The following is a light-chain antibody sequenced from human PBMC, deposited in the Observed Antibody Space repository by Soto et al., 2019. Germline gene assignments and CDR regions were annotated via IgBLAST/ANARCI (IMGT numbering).Light chain of an antibody. V-gene: IGLV1-40*01. CDR1: SSNIGAGYD. Sequence: QAVVTQPPSVSGAPGQRVTISCTGSSSNIGAGYDVHWYQQLPGTAPKLLIYGNSNRPSGVPDRFSGSKSGTSASLAITGLQAEGEADYYCQSYDSSLSGSGVVFGGGTKLTVL. J-gene: IGLJ2*01. CDR3: QSYDSSLSGSGVV. CDR2: GNS.